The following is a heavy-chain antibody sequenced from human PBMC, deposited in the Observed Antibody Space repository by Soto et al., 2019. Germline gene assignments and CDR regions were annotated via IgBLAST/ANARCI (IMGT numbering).Heavy chain of an antibody. Sequence: ASVKVSCKVSGYTLTELSMHWVRQAPGKGLEWMGGFDPEDGETIYAQKFQGRVTMTEDTSTDTAYMELSSLRSEDTAVYYCATAKQQLVFSGMDVWGQGTTVTVPS. CDR1: GYTLTELS. CDR2: FDPEDGET. D-gene: IGHD6-13*01. J-gene: IGHJ6*02. V-gene: IGHV1-24*01. CDR3: ATAKQQLVFSGMDV.